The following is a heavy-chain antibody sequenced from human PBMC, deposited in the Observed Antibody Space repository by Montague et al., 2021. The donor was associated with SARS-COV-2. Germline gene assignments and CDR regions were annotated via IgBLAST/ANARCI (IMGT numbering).Heavy chain of an antibody. D-gene: IGHD6-13*01. V-gene: IGHV4-31*03. CDR2: ISYSGRT. J-gene: IGHJ4*02. Sequence: TLSLTCIVSGGSISSDDSYWTWIRQHPGKGLEWIGYISYSGRTSYNDSLKSRLTISADTSDNQYSLKLTSVTAADTAVYYCARMYVPAHGTSAASYSDYWGRGTLVTDSS. CDR1: GGSISSDDSY. CDR3: ARMYVPAHGTSAASYSDY.